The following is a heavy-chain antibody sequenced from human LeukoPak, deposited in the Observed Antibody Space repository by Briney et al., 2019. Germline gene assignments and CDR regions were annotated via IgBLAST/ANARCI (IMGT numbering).Heavy chain of an antibody. CDR2: ISGSGGGT. D-gene: IGHD3-10*01. V-gene: IGHV3-23*01. J-gene: IGHJ4*02. Sequence: GGSLRLSCAASEFTFTSYAMNWVRQAPGKGLEWVSAISGSGGGTYYADSVKGRFTISRDNSKNRLYLQMNSLRAEDTAVYYCARDQLNFPYWGRGTLVTVSS. CDR3: ARDQLNFPY. CDR1: EFTFTSYA.